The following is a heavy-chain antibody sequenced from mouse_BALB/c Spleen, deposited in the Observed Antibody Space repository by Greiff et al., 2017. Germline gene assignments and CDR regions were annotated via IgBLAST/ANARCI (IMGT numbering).Heavy chain of an antibody. J-gene: IGHJ4*01. CDR2: ISDGGSYT. D-gene: IGHD1-2*01. V-gene: IGHV5-4*02. Sequence: EVQLKESGGGLVKPGGSLKLSCAASGFTFSDYYMYWARQTPEKRLEWVATISDGGSYTYYPDSVKGRFTISRDNAKNNLYLQMSSLKSEDTAMYYCARGAPLRLRGYYAMDYWGQGTSVTVSS. CDR3: ARGAPLRLRGYYAMDY. CDR1: GFTFSDYY.